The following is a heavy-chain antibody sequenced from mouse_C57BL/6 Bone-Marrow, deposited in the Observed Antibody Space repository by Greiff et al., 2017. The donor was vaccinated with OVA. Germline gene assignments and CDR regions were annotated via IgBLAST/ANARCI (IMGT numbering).Heavy chain of an antibody. Sequence: VKLQESGPGLVQPSQSLSITCTVSGFSLTSYGVHWVRQSPGKGLEWLGVIWSGGSTDYNAAFISRLSISKDNSKSQVFFKMNSLQADDTAIYYCARMDGSSYGYFDVWGTGTTVTVSS. CDR2: IWSGGST. CDR3: ARMDGSSYGYFDV. V-gene: IGHV2-2*01. J-gene: IGHJ1*03. CDR1: GFSLTSYG. D-gene: IGHD1-1*01.